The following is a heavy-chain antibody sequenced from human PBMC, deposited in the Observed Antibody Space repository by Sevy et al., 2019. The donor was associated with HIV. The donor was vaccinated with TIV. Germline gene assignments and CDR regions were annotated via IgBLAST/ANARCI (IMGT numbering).Heavy chain of an antibody. V-gene: IGHV4-61*02. CDR2: IYTSGST. CDR1: GGSVSSGGYY. CDR3: ARVVGYSSGWTGDNWFDP. Sequence: SETLSLTCTVSGGSVSSGGYYWSWIRQPAGKGLEWIGRIYTSGSTSYNPSLKSRVTISIDTSKNQFSLKLSSVTAADTAVYYCARVVGYSSGWTGDNWFDPWGQGTLVTVSS. D-gene: IGHD6-19*01. J-gene: IGHJ5*02.